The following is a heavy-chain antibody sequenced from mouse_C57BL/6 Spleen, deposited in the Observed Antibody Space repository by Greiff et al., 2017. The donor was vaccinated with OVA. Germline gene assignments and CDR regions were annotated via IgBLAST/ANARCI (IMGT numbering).Heavy chain of an antibody. Sequence: VQLQQSGAELVKPGASVKLSCKASGYTFTSYWMHWVKQRPGQGLEWIGMIHPNSGSTNYNEKFKSKATMTVDKSSSTAYMQLSSLTSEDSAVYYGARRAYGSRPFDVWGTGTTVTVSS. J-gene: IGHJ1*03. CDR1: GYTFTSYW. CDR2: IHPNSGST. CDR3: ARRAYGSRPFDV. D-gene: IGHD1-1*01. V-gene: IGHV1-64*01.